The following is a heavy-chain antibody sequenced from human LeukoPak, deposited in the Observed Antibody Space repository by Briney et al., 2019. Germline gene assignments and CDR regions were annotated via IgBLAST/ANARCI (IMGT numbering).Heavy chain of an antibody. CDR1: GFTFDDYG. J-gene: IGHJ4*02. Sequence: GGSLRLSCAASGFTFDDYGMSWVRQAPGKGLEWVSGINWNGGSTGYADSVKGRFTISRDNAKNSLYLPMNSLRAEDTALYYCASRSSSGWYYFDYWGQGTLVTVSS. CDR3: ASRSSSGWYYFDY. D-gene: IGHD6-19*01. V-gene: IGHV3-20*04. CDR2: INWNGGST.